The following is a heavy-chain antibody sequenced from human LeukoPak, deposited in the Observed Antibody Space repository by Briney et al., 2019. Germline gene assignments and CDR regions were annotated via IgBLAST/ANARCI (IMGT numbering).Heavy chain of an antibody. CDR3: AREGSRSTWFDP. CDR2: IIPIFGTA. D-gene: IGHD6-13*01. Sequence: GASVKVSCKASGYTFTGYYMHWVRQAPGQGLEWMGWIIPIFGTANYAQKFQGRVTITADKSTSTAYMELSSLRSEDTAVYYCAREGSRSTWFDPWGQGTLVTVSS. CDR1: GYTFTGYY. V-gene: IGHV1-69*06. J-gene: IGHJ5*02.